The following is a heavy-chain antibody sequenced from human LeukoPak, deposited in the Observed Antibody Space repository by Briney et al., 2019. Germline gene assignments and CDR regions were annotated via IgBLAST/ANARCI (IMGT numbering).Heavy chain of an antibody. V-gene: IGHV4-34*11. CDR2: IYYSGST. CDR1: GGSFSGYY. Sequence: SETLSLTCAVYGGSFSGYYWSWIRQPPGKGLEWIGYIYYSGSTNYNPSLKSRVTMSVDTSKNQFSLKLSSVTAADTAVYYCARDRYYYDSSGYYYLSYWGQGTLVTVSS. D-gene: IGHD3-22*01. J-gene: IGHJ4*02. CDR3: ARDRYYYDSSGYYYLSY.